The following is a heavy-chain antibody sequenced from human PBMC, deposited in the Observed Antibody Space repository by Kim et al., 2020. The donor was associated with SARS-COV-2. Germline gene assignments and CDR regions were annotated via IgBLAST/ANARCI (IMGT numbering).Heavy chain of an antibody. V-gene: IGHV3-74*01. CDR3: ARVSGYSYGYNPDWFDP. J-gene: IGHJ5*02. Sequence: KGRFTISRDNAKNTLYLQMNSLRAEDTAVYYCARVSGYSYGYNPDWFDPWGQGTLVTVSS. D-gene: IGHD5-18*01.